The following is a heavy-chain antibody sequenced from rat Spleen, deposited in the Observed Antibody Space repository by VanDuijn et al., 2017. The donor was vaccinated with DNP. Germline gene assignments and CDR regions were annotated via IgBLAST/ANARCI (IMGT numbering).Heavy chain of an antibody. V-gene: IGHV3-1*01. CDR3: ARWNIGTTTLDY. CDR2: ISYSGST. D-gene: IGHD1-5*01. Sequence: EVQLQESGPGLVKPSQSLSLTCSVTGYSITNNYWGWIRKFPGNKMEWIGHISYSGSTRYHPSLKSRIPITRDTSKNQLFLQLNSVTTEDTATYYCARWNIGTTTLDYWGQGVMVTVSS. CDR1: GYSITNNY. J-gene: IGHJ2*01.